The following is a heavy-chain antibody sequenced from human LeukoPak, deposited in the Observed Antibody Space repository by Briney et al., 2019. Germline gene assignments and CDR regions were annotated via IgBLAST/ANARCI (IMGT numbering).Heavy chain of an antibody. Sequence: GGSLRLSCAASGFTFSSYGMHWVRQAPGKGLEGVAVISYAGSNKYYGDSVKGRFTISRDNSKNTLYLQMNSLRAEDTAVYYCAKETDLRYFDYWGQGILVTVSS. CDR1: GFTFSSYG. J-gene: IGHJ4*02. CDR2: ISYAGSNK. V-gene: IGHV3-30*18. CDR3: AKETDLRYFDY.